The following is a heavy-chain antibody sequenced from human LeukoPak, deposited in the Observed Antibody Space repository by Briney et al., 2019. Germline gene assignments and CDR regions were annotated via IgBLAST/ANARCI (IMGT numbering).Heavy chain of an antibody. D-gene: IGHD5-12*01. CDR3: ARAQTLYSGYDSNWFDP. Sequence: PGGSLRLSCAASGFTFSDYYMSWIRQAPGKGLEWVSYISSSSSYTNYADSVKGRFTISRDNAKNSLYLQMNSLRAEDTAVYYCARAQTLYSGYDSNWFDPWGQGTLVTVSP. V-gene: IGHV3-11*06. J-gene: IGHJ5*02. CDR1: GFTFSDYY. CDR2: ISSSSSYT.